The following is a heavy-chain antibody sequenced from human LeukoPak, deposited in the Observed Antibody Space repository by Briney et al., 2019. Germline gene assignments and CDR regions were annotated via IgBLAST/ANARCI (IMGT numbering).Heavy chain of an antibody. J-gene: IGHJ4*02. Sequence: GGSLRLSCAASGFTFNSYAMNWVRQAPGKGLEWVSCIGGSGEVSYYADSVKGRFTISRDKSKNTLYLQMNSLRAEDTAIFYCAKGSGDSCYSGSDDWGQGTLVTVSS. CDR3: AKGSGDSCYSGSDD. V-gene: IGHV3-23*01. CDR1: GFTFNSYA. D-gene: IGHD2-15*01. CDR2: IGGSGEVS.